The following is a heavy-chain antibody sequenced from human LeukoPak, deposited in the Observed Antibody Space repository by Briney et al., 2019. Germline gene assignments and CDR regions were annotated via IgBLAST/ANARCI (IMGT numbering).Heavy chain of an antibody. V-gene: IGHV3-69-1*01. Sequence: GGSLRLSCAASGFTFSGYWMTWVRQAPGKGLEWVATVYATWGTYYADSVKGRFTISRDNAKNSLYLQMNSLRDEDTAVYYCARGMTTMDYWGQGTLVTVSS. D-gene: IGHD4-17*01. CDR2: VYATWGT. CDR1: GFTFSGYW. J-gene: IGHJ4*02. CDR3: ARGMTTMDY.